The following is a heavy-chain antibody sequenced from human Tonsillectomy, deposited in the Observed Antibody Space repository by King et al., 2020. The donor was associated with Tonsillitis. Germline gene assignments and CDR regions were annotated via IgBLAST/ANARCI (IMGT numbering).Heavy chain of an antibody. V-gene: IGHV3-43*01. CDR3: AKVMFSRLVRGVLGFDP. J-gene: IGHJ5*02. CDR2: ISWDGDST. CDR1: GFTFDDYT. D-gene: IGHD3-10*01. Sequence: VQLVESGGVVVQPGGSLRLSCATSGFTFDDYTMHWVRQVPGKGLEWVSLISWDGDSTNYADSVKGRFTIARDNSKNSLYLQMNSLRTEDTALYYCAKVMFSRLVRGVLGFDPWGQGTLVTVSS.